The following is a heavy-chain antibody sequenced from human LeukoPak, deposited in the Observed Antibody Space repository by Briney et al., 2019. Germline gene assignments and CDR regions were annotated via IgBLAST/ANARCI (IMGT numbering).Heavy chain of an antibody. CDR3: ARHRAHFLAHSPFDY. V-gene: IGHV4-39*01. CDR1: GGSISSYY. J-gene: IGHJ4*02. D-gene: IGHD3-3*01. Sequence: SETLSLTCTVSGGSISSYYWGWIRQPPGKGLEWIGSIYYSGSTYYNPSLKSRVTISVDTSKNQFSLKLSSVTAADTAVYYCARHRAHFLAHSPFDYWGQGTLVTVSS. CDR2: IYYSGST.